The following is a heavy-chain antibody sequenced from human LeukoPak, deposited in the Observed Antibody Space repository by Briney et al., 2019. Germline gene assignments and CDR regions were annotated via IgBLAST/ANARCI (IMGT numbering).Heavy chain of an antibody. CDR1: GGSISSYY. CDR3: ARDPDSSGYYFDPYFDY. D-gene: IGHD3-22*01. J-gene: IGHJ4*02. V-gene: IGHV4-4*09. CDR2: IYTSGST. Sequence: SETLSLTCTVSGGSISSYYWSWIRQPPGKGLEWIGYIYTSGSTNYNPSLKSRVTISVDTSKNQFSLKLSSVTAADTAVYYCARDPDSSGYYFDPYFDYWGQGTLATVSS.